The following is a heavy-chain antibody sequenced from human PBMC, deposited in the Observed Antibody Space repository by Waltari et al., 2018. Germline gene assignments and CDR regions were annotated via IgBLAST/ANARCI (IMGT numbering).Heavy chain of an antibody. CDR3: ARDTGYSSSEGFFDY. V-gene: IGHV3-7*01. J-gene: IGHJ4*02. D-gene: IGHD6-13*01. Sequence: EVQLVESGGGLVQPGGSLRLSCAASGFTFSSYWMSWVRQAPGKGLEWVANIKQDGSEKYYVDSVKGRFTISRDNAKNSLYLQMNSLRAEDTAVYYCARDTGYSSSEGFFDYWGQGTLVTVSS. CDR2: IKQDGSEK. CDR1: GFTFSSYW.